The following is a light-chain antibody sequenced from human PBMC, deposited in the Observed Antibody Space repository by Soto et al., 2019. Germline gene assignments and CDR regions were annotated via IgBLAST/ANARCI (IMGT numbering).Light chain of an antibody. J-gene: IGKJ3*01. CDR1: QSVSSSY. V-gene: IGKV3-20*01. CDR3: QQYGSSPLFT. Sequence: EIVLTQSPGTLSLSPGERATLSCRASQSVSSSYLAWYQQKPGQAPRLLIYGASAMATGIPDRFSGSGSGTDFTLTISRLEPEDFAVYYCQQYGSSPLFTFGPGTKVAIK. CDR2: GAS.